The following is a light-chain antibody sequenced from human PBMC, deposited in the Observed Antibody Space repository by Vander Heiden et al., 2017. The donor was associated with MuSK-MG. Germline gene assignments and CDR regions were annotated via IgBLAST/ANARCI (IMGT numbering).Light chain of an antibody. J-gene: IGKJ2*01. CDR3: QQTYSVPLT. CDR2: AAS. Sequence: DIQMTQSPSSLSASVGDRVTITCRSTQSIITYLNGYQQITGKAPKLLIYAASSLQSGGPSRFSGSGSGTDFTLTIRSLQPEDIATYYCQQTYSVPLTFGQGTKLQIK. CDR1: QSIITY. V-gene: IGKV1-39*01.